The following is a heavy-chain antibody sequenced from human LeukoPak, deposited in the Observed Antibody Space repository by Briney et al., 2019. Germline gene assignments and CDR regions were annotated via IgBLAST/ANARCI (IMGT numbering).Heavy chain of an antibody. CDR3: ARHYGVCGGDCSEYYYYYMDV. CDR2: VFTSGIISGNT. D-gene: IGHD2-21*02. J-gene: IGHJ6*03. CDR1: GGSTSSYY. V-gene: IGHV4-4*07. Sequence: SETLSLTCTVSGGSTSSYYWSWIRQPPGKGLEWIGRVFTSGIISGNTNYNPSLKSRVTMSVDTSKNQFSLKLTSVTAADTAVYYCARHYGVCGGDCSEYYYYYMDVWGKGTTVTISS.